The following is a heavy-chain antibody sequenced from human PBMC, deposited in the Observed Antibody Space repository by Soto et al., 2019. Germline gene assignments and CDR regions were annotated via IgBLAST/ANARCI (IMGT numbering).Heavy chain of an antibody. Sequence: PSETLSLTCAVSGGSISSSNWWSWVRQPPGKGLDWIGEIYHSGSTNYNPSLKSRVTISVDKSKNQFSLKLSSVTAADTAVYYCAKENGYSSSWFEFDYWGQGTLVTVSS. D-gene: IGHD6-13*01. CDR2: IYHSGST. CDR1: GGSISSSNW. CDR3: AKENGYSSSWFEFDY. V-gene: IGHV4-4*02. J-gene: IGHJ4*02.